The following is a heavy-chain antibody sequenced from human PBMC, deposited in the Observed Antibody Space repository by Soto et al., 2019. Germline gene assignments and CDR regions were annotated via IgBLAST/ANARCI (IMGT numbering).Heavy chain of an antibody. CDR3: ARLRGYSYVLRGGYFDY. CDR2: IYYSGST. V-gene: IGHV4-39*01. J-gene: IGHJ4*02. CDR1: GGSISSSSYY. D-gene: IGHD5-18*01. Sequence: SETLSLTCTVSGGSISSSSYYWGWIRQPPGKGLEWIGSIYYSGSTYYNPSLKSRVTISVDTSKNQFSLKLSSVTAADTAVYYRARLRGYSYVLRGGYFDYWGQGTLVTVSS.